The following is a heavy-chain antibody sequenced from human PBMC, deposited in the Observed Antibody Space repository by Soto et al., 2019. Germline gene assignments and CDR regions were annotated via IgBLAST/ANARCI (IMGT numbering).Heavy chain of an antibody. J-gene: IGHJ4*02. V-gene: IGHV3-30*18. D-gene: IGHD1-26*01. CDR3: AKVEYSGSYFDY. CDR1: GFTFTSYG. Sequence: QVQLVESGGGVVQPERSLRLSCAAAGFTFTSYGVHWVRQAPGKGLEWVAVISYDGSNKYYADSVKGRFTISRDNSKNTLSLLMNSLRAEDTAVYFCAKVEYSGSYFDYWGQGTLVTVSS. CDR2: ISYDGSNK.